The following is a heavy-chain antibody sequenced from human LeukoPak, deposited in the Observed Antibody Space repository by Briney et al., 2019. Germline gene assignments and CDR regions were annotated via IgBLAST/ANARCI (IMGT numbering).Heavy chain of an antibody. CDR1: GFTFSSYA. Sequence: GRSLRLSCAASGFTFSSYAMHWVRQAPGKGLEWVAVISYDGSNKYYADSVKGRFTISRDNSKNTLYLQMNSLRAEDTAVYYCAGPTGNRGDAFDIWGQGTMVTVSS. D-gene: IGHD1-1*01. CDR2: ISYDGSNK. V-gene: IGHV3-30-3*01. CDR3: AGPTGNRGDAFDI. J-gene: IGHJ3*02.